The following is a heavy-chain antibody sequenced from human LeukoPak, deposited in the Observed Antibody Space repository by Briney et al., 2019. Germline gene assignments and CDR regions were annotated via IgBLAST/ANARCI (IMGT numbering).Heavy chain of an antibody. V-gene: IGHV1-8*01. CDR2: MNPNSGNT. CDR3: ARDGWQYCGGDGSSAVDY. J-gene: IGHJ4*02. D-gene: IGHD2-21*02. Sequence: ASVKVSCKASGYTFTSYDIHWVRQAPGQGLEWMGWMNPNSGNTNYAQKFQGRVTMTRNTSISTAYMELSSLRSEDTAVYYCARDGWQYCGGDGSSAVDYWGQGTMVTVSS. CDR1: GYTFTSYD.